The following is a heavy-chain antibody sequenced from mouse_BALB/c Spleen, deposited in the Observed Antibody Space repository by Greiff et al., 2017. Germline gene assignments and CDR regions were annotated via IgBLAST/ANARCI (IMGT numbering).Heavy chain of an antibody. CDR2: IYPGDGST. CDR3: ARGNYRGWYFDV. Sequence: QVQLKESGPGLVKPGASVKMSCKASGYTFTSYDINWVKQRPGQGLEWIGWIYPGDGSTKYNDKFKGKATLTADKSSSTAYMQLSSLTSENSAVYFCARGNYRGWYFDVWGAGTTVTVSS. CDR1: GYTFTSYD. J-gene: IGHJ1*01. D-gene: IGHD2-1*01. V-gene: IGHV1S56*01.